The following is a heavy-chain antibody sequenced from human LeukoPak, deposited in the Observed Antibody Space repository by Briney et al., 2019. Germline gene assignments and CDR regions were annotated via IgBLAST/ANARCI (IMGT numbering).Heavy chain of an antibody. Sequence: HPGRSLRLSCAASGFTFDDYAMHWVRQAPGKGLEWVSGISWNSGSIGYADSVKGRFTISRDNAKNSLYLQMNSLRAEDTALYYCAKAFGSYLDANFDYWGQGTLVTVSS. CDR2: ISWNSGSI. CDR1: GFTFDDYA. CDR3: AKAFGSYLDANFDY. J-gene: IGHJ4*02. D-gene: IGHD1-26*01. V-gene: IGHV3-9*01.